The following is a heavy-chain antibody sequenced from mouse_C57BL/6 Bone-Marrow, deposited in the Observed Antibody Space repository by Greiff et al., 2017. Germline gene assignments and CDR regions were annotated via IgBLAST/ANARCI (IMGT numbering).Heavy chain of an antibody. CDR1: GFTFTDYY. CDR2: VYPYNGGP. V-gene: IGHV1-36*01. J-gene: IGHJ3*01. CDR3: AREGAYYYGSSLAWFAY. D-gene: IGHD1-1*01. Sequence: EVKLMESGPVLVKPGPSVKISCKASGFTFTDYYMNWVKQSHGKSLEWIGLVYPYNGGPSYNQKFKGKATLPVDTSSSTAYMELNSLASEDSAVYYCAREGAYYYGSSLAWFAYWGQGTLVTVSA.